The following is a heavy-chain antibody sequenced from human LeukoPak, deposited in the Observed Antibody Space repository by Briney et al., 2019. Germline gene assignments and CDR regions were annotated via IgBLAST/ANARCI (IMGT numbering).Heavy chain of an antibody. CDR2: IKSKTYGGTT. D-gene: IGHD1-26*01. CDR3: TTWYVGFVDV. V-gene: IGHV3-15*01. J-gene: IGHJ6*02. CDR1: GFTFSNAW. Sequence: PGGSLRLSCAASGFTFSNAWMSWVRQAPGKGLEWVGRIKSKTYGGTTDYPAPVKGRFTISRDDSENTLYLQMNSLKTEDTAVYFCTTWYVGFVDVWGQGTTVTVSS.